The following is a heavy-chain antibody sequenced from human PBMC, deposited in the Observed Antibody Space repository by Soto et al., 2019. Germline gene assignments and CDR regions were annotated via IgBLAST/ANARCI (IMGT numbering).Heavy chain of an antibody. D-gene: IGHD3-10*01. V-gene: IGHV4-31*03. CDR1: GGSISSGGYY. CDR2: IYYSGST. J-gene: IGHJ3*02. Sequence: QVQLQESGPGLVKPSQTLSLTCTVSGGSISSGGYYWSWIRQHPGKGLEWIGYIYYSGSTYYNPSLKIRVTISVDTSKNQDTLKLSSVTAADTAVYYCARAPRITMVRGVPFDIWGQGTMVTVSS. CDR3: ARAPRITMVRGVPFDI.